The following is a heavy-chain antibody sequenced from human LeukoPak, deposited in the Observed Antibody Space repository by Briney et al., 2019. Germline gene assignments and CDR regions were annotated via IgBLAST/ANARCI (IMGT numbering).Heavy chain of an antibody. CDR3: VKDRTVGASYWDFDL. V-gene: IGHV3-23*01. D-gene: IGHD1-26*01. Sequence: PGGSLRLSCEGSAFIFSGHWMNWARQAPGKGLEWVSGVSSSGSGGNTYYADSVKGRFTISRDSSRNTLFLHMNTLRAEDTAIYYCVKDRTVGASYWDFDLWGRGTLVTVSS. CDR2: VSSSGSGGNT. J-gene: IGHJ2*01. CDR1: AFIFSGHW.